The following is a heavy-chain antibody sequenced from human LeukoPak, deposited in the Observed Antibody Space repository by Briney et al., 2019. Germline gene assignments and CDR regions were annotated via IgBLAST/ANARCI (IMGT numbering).Heavy chain of an antibody. D-gene: IGHD2-15*01. CDR2: IYYSGNT. V-gene: IGHV4-39*02. CDR1: GDSISSSNSY. Sequence: SETLSLTCTVSGDSISSSNSYWGWIRQPPGKGLEWIGSIYYSGNTYYNASLKSRVTISVDTSKNQFSLKLTSVTAADTAVYYCARDLEVAAPYLVVWFDPWGQGTLVTVSS. J-gene: IGHJ5*02. CDR3: ARDLEVAAPYLVVWFDP.